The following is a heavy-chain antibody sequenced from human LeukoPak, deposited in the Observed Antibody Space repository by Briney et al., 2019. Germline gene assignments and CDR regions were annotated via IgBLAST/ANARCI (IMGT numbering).Heavy chain of an antibody. V-gene: IGHV3-21*01. CDR3: VREGGHDY. D-gene: IGHD2-15*01. Sequence: GGSLRLSCAASGFTFSSYDMNWVRQAPGKGLEWVSSISRSSTYIYYADSVKGRFTISRDNAKNSLSLQMNSLRAEDTAVYHCVREGGHDYWGQGTLVTVSS. CDR1: GFTFSSYD. J-gene: IGHJ4*02. CDR2: ISRSSTYI.